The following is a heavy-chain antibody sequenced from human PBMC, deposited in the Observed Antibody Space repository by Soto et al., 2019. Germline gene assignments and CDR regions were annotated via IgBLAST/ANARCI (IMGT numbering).Heavy chain of an antibody. CDR1: GGTFSSYA. D-gene: IGHD3-22*01. V-gene: IGHV1-69*12. J-gene: IGHJ5*02. CDR3: ARAQDSSGYYDSYNWFDP. Sequence: QVQLVQSGAEVKKPGSSVKVSCKASGGTFSSYAISWVRQAPGQGLEWMGGIIPIFGTANYAQKFQGRVMITADESTSTAYMELSSLRSEDTAVYYCARAQDSSGYYDSYNWFDPWGQGTLVTVSS. CDR2: IIPIFGTA.